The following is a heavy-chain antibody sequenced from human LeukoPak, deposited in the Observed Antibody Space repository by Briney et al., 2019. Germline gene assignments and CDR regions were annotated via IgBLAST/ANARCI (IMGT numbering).Heavy chain of an antibody. Sequence: GESLKISCKGSGYSFTTYWIGWVRQMPGKGLEWMGIIYPGDSDTRYSPSFQGQVTISADKSIGTAYLQWSSLKASDTAMYYCAKRQIIVVTMEVFDIWAKGQWSPSLQ. CDR1: GYSFTTYW. CDR2: IYPGDSDT. J-gene: IGHJ3*02. D-gene: IGHD3-22*01. V-gene: IGHV5-51*01. CDR3: AKRQIIVVTMEVFDI.